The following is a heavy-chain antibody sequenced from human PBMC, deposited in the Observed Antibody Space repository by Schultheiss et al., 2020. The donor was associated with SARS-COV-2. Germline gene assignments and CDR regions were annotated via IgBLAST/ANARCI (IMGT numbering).Heavy chain of an antibody. V-gene: IGHV4-34*01. CDR3: AREAEGTGGAYFDY. CDR1: GFTFSSYA. CDR2: INHSGST. Sequence: GSLRLSCAASGFTFSSYAMSWVRQAPGKGLEWIGEINHSGSTNYNPSLKSRVTISVDTSKNQFSLKLSSVTAADTAVYYCAREAEGTGGAYFDYWGQGTLVTVSS. D-gene: IGHD3-16*01. J-gene: IGHJ4*02.